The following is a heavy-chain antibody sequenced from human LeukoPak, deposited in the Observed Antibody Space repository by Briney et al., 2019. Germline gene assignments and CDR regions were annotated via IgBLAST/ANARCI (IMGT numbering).Heavy chain of an antibody. V-gene: IGHV4-39*01. CDR2: IYNSGSS. CDR1: GVSISSTSHA. CDR3: GRDTHLES. J-gene: IGHJ4*02. Sequence: PSETLSLTCTVSGVSISSTSHAWGWSRQPPGKGLEWLGNIYNSGSSNYSASLRSRVSIFVDTSKHQSSLRLRSVTAADTAVYYCGRDTHLESWGQGILVTVFS.